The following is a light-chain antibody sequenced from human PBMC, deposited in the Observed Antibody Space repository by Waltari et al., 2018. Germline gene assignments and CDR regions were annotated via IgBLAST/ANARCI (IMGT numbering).Light chain of an antibody. CDR1: QTVLYSSNNKNY. J-gene: IGKJ5*01. Sequence: DIVMTQSPDSLAVSLGERATINCNSSQTVLYSSNNKNYLAWYQHKPGQPPKLLIYRASTRESGVPDRFSGSGSGTDFTLTISSLQAEDVAAYYGQQYHSSPFTFGQGTRLEIK. CDR2: RAS. V-gene: IGKV4-1*01. CDR3: QQYHSSPFT.